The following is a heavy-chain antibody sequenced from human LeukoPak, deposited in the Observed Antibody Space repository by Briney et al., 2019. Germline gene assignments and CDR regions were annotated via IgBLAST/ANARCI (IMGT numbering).Heavy chain of an antibody. CDR3: AKDFVGATATRKYYFDY. J-gene: IGHJ4*02. CDR2: ISGSGHTT. CDR1: GFIFSNYE. Sequence: GGSLRLSCAASGFIFSNYEMNWVRQAPGKGLEWVSGISGSGHTTYYADSVKGRFTISRDNSKNTLYLQMNSLRAEDTAVYYRAKDFVGATATRKYYFDYWGQGTLVTVSS. D-gene: IGHD1-26*01. V-gene: IGHV3-23*01.